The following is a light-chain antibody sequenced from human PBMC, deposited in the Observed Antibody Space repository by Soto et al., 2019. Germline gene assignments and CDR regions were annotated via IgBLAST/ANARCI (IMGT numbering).Light chain of an antibody. CDR2: DVS. CDR3: SSYTSSSTFWV. V-gene: IGLV2-14*01. CDR1: SSDVGAYNY. Sequence: QSALTQPASVSGSPGQSITISCTGTSSDVGAYNYVSWYQQYPGKAPKLIIYDVSNRPSGVSNRFSGSKSGNTASLTISGLQAEDDADYFCSSYTSSSTFWVFGTGTKLTVL. J-gene: IGLJ1*01.